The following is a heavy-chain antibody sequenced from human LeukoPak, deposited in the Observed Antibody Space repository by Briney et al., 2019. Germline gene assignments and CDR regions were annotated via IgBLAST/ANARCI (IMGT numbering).Heavy chain of an antibody. J-gene: IGHJ4*02. V-gene: IGHV4-59*01. CDR3: ARGFYYGSGRETAMGY. D-gene: IGHD3-10*01. Sequence: SETLSLTCTVSGGSISSYYWSWIRQPPGKGLEWIGYIYYSGSTNYNPSLKSRVTISVDTSKNQFSLKLSSVTAADTAVYYCARGFYYGSGRETAMGYWGQGTLVTVSS. CDR2: IYYSGST. CDR1: GGSISSYY.